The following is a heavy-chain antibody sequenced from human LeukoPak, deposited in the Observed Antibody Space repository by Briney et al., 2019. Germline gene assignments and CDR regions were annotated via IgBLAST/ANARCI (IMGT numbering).Heavy chain of an antibody. J-gene: IGHJ3*02. D-gene: IGHD3-22*01. Sequence: SETLSLTCTVSGGSINSYYWSWIRQPPGKGLEWIGHIYYSGSTNYNPSLKSRVTISVDTSKNQFSLKLTSVTAADTAVYYCARVDSRGYLQPEAFDIWGQGTMVTVSS. CDR3: ARVDSRGYLQPEAFDI. CDR2: IYYSGST. CDR1: GGSINSYY. V-gene: IGHV4-59*01.